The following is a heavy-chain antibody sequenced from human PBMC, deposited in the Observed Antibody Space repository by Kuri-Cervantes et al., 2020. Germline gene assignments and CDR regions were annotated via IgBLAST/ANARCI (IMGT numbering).Heavy chain of an antibody. J-gene: IGHJ5*02. D-gene: IGHD3-22*01. CDR3: ARETYYYDGTDYYSWFDP. CDR2: IYYTGTT. CDR1: GGSMSSHY. Sequence: SETLSLTCTVSGGSMSSHYWTWIRQSPGKGLEWIGYIYYTGTTNYNPSLKRRVTMSVDTFTKQFTLKLSSVTAADTAVYYCARETYYYDGTDYYSWFDPWGQGTLVTVSS. V-gene: IGHV4-59*11.